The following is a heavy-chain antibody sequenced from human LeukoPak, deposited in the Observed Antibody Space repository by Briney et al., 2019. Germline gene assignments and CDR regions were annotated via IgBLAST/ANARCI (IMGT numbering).Heavy chain of an antibody. V-gene: IGHV3-7*01. Sequence: PGGSLRLSCAASGFTFSSYWMSWVRQAPGKGLEWVANIKQDGSEKYYVDSVKGRFTISRDNAKNSLYLQMNSLRAEDTAVYYCAREEGTVHSSSRYRGSVYFDYWGQGTLVTVSS. D-gene: IGHD6-13*01. CDR3: AREEGTVHSSSRYRGSVYFDY. J-gene: IGHJ4*02. CDR1: GFTFSSYW. CDR2: IKQDGSEK.